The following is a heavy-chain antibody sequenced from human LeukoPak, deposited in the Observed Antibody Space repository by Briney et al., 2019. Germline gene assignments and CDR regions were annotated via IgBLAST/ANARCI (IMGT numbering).Heavy chain of an antibody. CDR1: GFTFNSYW. CDR2: IKQDGNEK. D-gene: IGHD6-19*01. V-gene: IGHV3-7*01. CDR3: ARVSSGWFRGGFDY. J-gene: IGHJ4*02. Sequence: PGGSLRLSCAASGFTFNSYWMNWVRQAPGKGLEWVANIKQDGNEKYYVDSVKGRFTISRDNARSSLYLQMNSLRGEDTAMYFCARVSSGWFRGGFDYWGQGTLVTVSS.